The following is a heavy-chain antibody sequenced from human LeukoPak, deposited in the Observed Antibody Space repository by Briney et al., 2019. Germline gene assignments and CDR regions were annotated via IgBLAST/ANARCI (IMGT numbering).Heavy chain of an antibody. Sequence: AGGSLRLSCAASGFTFSSYAMHWVRQAPGKGLEWVAVISYDGSNKYYADSVKGRFTISRDNSKNTLYLQMNSLRAEDTAVYYCARGITMVDIDYWGQGTLVTVSS. CDR3: ARGITMVDIDY. D-gene: IGHD3-10*01. V-gene: IGHV3-30*04. J-gene: IGHJ4*02. CDR2: ISYDGSNK. CDR1: GFTFSSYA.